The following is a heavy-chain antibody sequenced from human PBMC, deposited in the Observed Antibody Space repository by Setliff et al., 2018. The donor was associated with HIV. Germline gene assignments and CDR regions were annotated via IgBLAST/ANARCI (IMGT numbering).Heavy chain of an antibody. CDR1: GGSISSGTYY. CDR2: IYASGRT. J-gene: IGHJ4*02. V-gene: IGHV4-61*09. D-gene: IGHD3-3*01. Sequence: LSLTCTVSGGSISSGTYYWSWIRQPAGKGLEWLGHIYASGRTNYSPSLMSRITISVDTSRNQFSLKLSSVTAADTAIYYCARARDFSSGQDHWGQGTLVTVSS. CDR3: ARARDFSSGQDH.